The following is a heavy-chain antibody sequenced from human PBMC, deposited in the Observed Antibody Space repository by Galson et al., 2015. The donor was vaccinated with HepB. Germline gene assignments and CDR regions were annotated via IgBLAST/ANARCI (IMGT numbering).Heavy chain of an antibody. CDR3: ARDPDYSNVFGIRYYGMDV. D-gene: IGHD4-11*01. J-gene: IGHJ6*02. Sequence: SLRLSCAASGFTFSSYWMSWVRQAPGKGLEWVANIKQDGSEKYYVDSVKGRFTISRDNAKNSLYLQMNSLRAEDTAVYYCARDPDYSNVFGIRYYGMDVWGQGTTVTVSS. CDR1: GFTFSSYW. CDR2: IKQDGSEK. V-gene: IGHV3-7*01.